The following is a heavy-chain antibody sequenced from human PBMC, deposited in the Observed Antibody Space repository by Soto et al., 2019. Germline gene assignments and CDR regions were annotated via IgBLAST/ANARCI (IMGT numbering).Heavy chain of an antibody. Sequence: SETLSLTCAVSGYSISSGFYCGWIRQSPDKGLEWMGNIYHTGSTYDNPSLKRRVSMSVDTSKNQFSLKLSSVTAADTAIYYCARSFLGDSAPFDYWGQGTLVTVSS. D-gene: IGHD3-22*01. J-gene: IGHJ4*02. CDR3: ARSFLGDSAPFDY. CDR1: GYSISSGFY. CDR2: IYHTGST. V-gene: IGHV4-38-2*01.